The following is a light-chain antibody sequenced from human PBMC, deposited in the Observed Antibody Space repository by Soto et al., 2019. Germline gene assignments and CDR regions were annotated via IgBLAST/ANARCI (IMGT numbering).Light chain of an antibody. J-gene: IGLJ1*01. CDR3: SSYTTSTTYV. CDR2: DVS. CDR1: SSDVGGYNY. V-gene: IGLV2-14*01. Sequence: QSALTQPASVSGSPGQSITISCTGTSSDVGGYNYVSWYQQRPGKAPKVMIYDVSNRPSGVSNRFSGSKSGNTASLTISGLQAEDEADYYCSSYTTSTTYVFGTGTKLT.